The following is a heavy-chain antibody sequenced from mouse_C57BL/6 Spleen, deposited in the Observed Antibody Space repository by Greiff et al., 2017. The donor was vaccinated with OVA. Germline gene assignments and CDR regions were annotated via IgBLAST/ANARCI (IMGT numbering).Heavy chain of an antibody. CDR3: ASGRTTVAYY. J-gene: IGHJ2*01. CDR1: GFTFSDYG. Sequence: EVQLQQSGGGLVKPGGSLKLSCAASGFTFSDYGMNWVRQAPEKGLEWVAYISSGSSSIYYADTVKGRFTISRDNAKNTLFLQMTSLRSEDTAMYYCASGRTTVAYYWRQGTTLTVSS. D-gene: IGHD1-1*01. V-gene: IGHV5-17*01. CDR2: ISSGSSSI.